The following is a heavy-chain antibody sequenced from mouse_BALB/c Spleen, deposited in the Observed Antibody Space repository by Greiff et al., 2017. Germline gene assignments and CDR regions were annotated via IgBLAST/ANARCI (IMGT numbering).Heavy chain of an antibody. V-gene: IGHV5-6*01. CDR1: GFTFSSYG. CDR3: ARQIYYGYDGYYFDY. D-gene: IGHD2-2*01. Sequence: EVHLVESGGDLVKPGGSLKLSCAASGFTFSSYGMSWVRQTPDKRLEWVATISSGGSYTYYPDSVKGRFTISRDNAKNTLYLQMSSLKSEDTAMYYCARQIYYGYDGYYFDYWGQGTTLTVSS. J-gene: IGHJ2*01. CDR2: ISSGGSYT.